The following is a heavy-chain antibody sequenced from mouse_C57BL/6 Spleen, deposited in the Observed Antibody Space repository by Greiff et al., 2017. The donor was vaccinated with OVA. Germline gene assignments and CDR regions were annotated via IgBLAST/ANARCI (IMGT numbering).Heavy chain of an antibody. D-gene: IGHD1-1*01. CDR1: GYTFTDYN. CDR3: ATVYYYGSSSFAY. Sequence: VQLQQSGPELVKPGASVKIPCKASGYTFTDYNMDWVKQSPGKSLEWIGDINPNNGGTIYNQKFKGKATLTVDKSSSTAYMELRSLTSEDTAVYYCATVYYYGSSSFAYWGQGTLVTVSA. CDR2: INPNNGGT. V-gene: IGHV1-18*01. J-gene: IGHJ3*01.